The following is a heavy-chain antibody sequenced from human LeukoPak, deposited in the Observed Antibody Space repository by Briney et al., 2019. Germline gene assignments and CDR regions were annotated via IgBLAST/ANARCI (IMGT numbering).Heavy chain of an antibody. J-gene: IGHJ4*02. V-gene: IGHV4-30-4*08. CDR2: IYNSGST. CDR3: ARRGQWLEKFDY. CDR1: GASINSGDYY. D-gene: IGHD6-19*01. Sequence: SETLSLTCTVSGASINSGDYYWPWIRQPPGKGLEGIAYIYNSGSTYYNPSLRSRVAISMDTSNNRFSLRLDSVTAADTAVYYCARRGQWLEKFDYWGQGTLVTVSS.